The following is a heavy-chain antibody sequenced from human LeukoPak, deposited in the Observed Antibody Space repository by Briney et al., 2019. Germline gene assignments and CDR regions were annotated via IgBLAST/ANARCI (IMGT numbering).Heavy chain of an antibody. Sequence: SETLSLTCTVSGGSISSSSYYWGWIRQPPGKGLEWIGSIYYSGSTYYNPSLKSRVTISVDTSKNQFSLKLSSVTAADTAVYYCARHNGRYDFWSGYYLSYYFDYWGQGTLLTVSS. CDR2: IYYSGST. CDR1: GGSISSSSYY. CDR3: ARHNGRYDFWSGYYLSYYFDY. D-gene: IGHD3-3*01. J-gene: IGHJ4*02. V-gene: IGHV4-39*01.